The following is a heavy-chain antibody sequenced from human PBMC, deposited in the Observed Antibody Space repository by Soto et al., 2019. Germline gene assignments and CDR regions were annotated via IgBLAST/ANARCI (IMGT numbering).Heavy chain of an antibody. CDR2: IYYSGST. D-gene: IGHD6-19*01. Sequence: QVQLQESGPGLVKPSETLSLTCTVSGGSVSSGSYYWSWIRQPPGKGLEWIGYIYYSGSTNYNLSLTSRVTISVDTSKNQFSLKLSSVTAADTAVYYCARGIEGWYQGRYYYGMDVWGQGTTVTVSS. J-gene: IGHJ6*02. CDR1: GGSVSSGSYY. CDR3: ARGIEGWYQGRYYYGMDV. V-gene: IGHV4-61*01.